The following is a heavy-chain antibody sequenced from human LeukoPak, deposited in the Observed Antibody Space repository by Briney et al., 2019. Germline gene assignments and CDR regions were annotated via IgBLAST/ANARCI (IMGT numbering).Heavy chain of an antibody. D-gene: IGHD3-22*01. CDR3: ARDQGPYYYDSSGSGFDP. CDR1: IFINYY. Sequence: ASVKVSCKAYIFINYYIHWVRQAPGQGLEWMGWISAYNGNTNYAQKLQGRVTMTTDTSTSTAYMELRSLRSDDTAVYYCARDQGPYYYDSSGSGFDPWGQGTLVTVSS. CDR2: ISAYNGNT. J-gene: IGHJ5*02. V-gene: IGHV1-18*04.